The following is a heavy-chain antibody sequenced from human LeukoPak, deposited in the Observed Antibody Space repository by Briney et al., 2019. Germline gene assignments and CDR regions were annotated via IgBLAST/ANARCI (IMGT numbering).Heavy chain of an antibody. V-gene: IGHV3-23*01. CDR3: AKGSGWYYFDY. Sequence: PGGSLRLSCAASGFPFSNYWMSWVRQAPGKGLEWVAVLIGSSGATDYVDSVKGRFTISRDNSKNTLYLQMNSLRAEDTAVYYCAKGSGWYYFDYWGQGTLVTVSS. CDR2: LIGSSGAT. CDR1: GFPFSNYW. D-gene: IGHD6-19*01. J-gene: IGHJ4*02.